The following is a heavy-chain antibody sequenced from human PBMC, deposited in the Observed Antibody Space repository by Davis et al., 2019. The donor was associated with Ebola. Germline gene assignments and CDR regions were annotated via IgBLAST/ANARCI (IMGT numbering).Heavy chain of an antibody. V-gene: IGHV3-30*04. Sequence: PGGSLRLSCAASGFTFSSYAMHWVRQAPGKGLEWVAVISYDGSNKYYADSVKGRFTISRDNSKNTLYLQMNSLRAEDTAVYYCARDNWVGYHYYYYYGMDVWGQGTTVTVSS. J-gene: IGHJ6*02. CDR3: ARDNWVGYHYYYYYGMDV. D-gene: IGHD5-18*01. CDR1: GFTFSSYA. CDR2: ISYDGSNK.